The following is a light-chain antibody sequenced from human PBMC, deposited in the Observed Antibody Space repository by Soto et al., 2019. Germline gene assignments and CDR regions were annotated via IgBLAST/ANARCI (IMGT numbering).Light chain of an antibody. J-gene: IGLJ2*01. CDR2: DVS. V-gene: IGLV2-14*01. Sequence: QSALTQPASVSGSPGQSITIPCTGTSSDVGGYNYVSWYQQHPGKAPKLMIYDVSNRPSGVSIRFSGSKSGNTASLTISGLQAEDEADYYCSSYTSSSTPVVFGGGTELTVL. CDR3: SSYTSSSTPVV. CDR1: SSDVGGYNY.